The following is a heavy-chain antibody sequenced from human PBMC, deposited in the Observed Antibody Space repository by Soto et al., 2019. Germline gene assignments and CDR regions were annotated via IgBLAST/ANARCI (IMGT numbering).Heavy chain of an antibody. J-gene: IGHJ4*02. CDR2: ISGSGGST. CDR1: GFTFSSYA. V-gene: IGHV3-23*01. Sequence: GGSLRLSCAASGFTFSSYAMSWVRQAPGKGLEWVSAISGSGGSTYYADSVKGRFTISRDNSKNTLYLQMNSLRAEDTAVYYCAKGLEFNGGWYRGYYFDYWGQGTLVTVSS. D-gene: IGHD6-19*01. CDR3: AKGLEFNGGWYRGYYFDY.